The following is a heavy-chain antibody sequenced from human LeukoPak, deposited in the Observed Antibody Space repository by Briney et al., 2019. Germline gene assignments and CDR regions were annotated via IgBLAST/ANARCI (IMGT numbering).Heavy chain of an antibody. CDR2: IRGDGET. D-gene: IGHD3-22*01. CDR3: ARSFYDSSGYYYYGGGNDY. J-gene: IGHJ4*02. V-gene: IGHV3-23*01. CDR1: GFSFSNYA. Sequence: PGGSLRLSCAASGFSFSNYAMSWVRQAPARGPEWVSSIRGDGETFYADSVKGRFTLSRDDSKNTLYLQMNSLRAEDTAVYYCARSFYDSSGYYYYGGGNDYWGQGTLVTVSS.